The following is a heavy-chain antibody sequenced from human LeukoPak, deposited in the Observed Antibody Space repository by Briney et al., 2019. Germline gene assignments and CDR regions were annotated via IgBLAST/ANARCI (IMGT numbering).Heavy chain of an antibody. V-gene: IGHV5-51*01. CDR2: IYPGDSDI. CDR3: ARTNYDSHDY. Sequence: GLSLNSSCHVSGYSFTSYWIGWVRQMPGKGLEWMGIIYPGDSDIRYRPSLQSQVTISADKSISTAYLQWSSLEASDTAMYYCARTNYDSHDYWGQGTLVTVSS. J-gene: IGHJ4*02. D-gene: IGHD3-9*01. CDR1: GYSFTSYW.